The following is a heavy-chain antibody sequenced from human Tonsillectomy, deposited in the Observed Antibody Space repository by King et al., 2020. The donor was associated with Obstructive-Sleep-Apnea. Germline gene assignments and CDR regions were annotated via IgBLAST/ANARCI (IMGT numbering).Heavy chain of an antibody. CDR2: IFANDEE. D-gene: IGHD6-19*01. V-gene: IGHV2-26*01. Sequence: VTLKESGPVLLKPTETLTLTCSVSGFPLSNAKLGVSWIRQTPGRALEWLAHIFANDEESYNSSLKTRVTISKDPFKSQVVLTMTNMHPVDTGTYYFARSGERYSGVAAFDYWGQGTLVTVSS. CDR1: GFPLSNAKLG. J-gene: IGHJ4*02. CDR3: ARSGERYSGVAAFDY.